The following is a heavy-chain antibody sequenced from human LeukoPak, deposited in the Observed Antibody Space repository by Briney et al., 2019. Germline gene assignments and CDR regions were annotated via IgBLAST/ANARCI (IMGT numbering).Heavy chain of an antibody. Sequence: GGSLRLSCAASGFTFSNYWMSWVRQAPGKGLEWVANIKEDGTETYYVDSVKGRFTISRDNAKNSMYLQMNSLRVEDTAVYYCAKEGRSLQTYWGQGTLVTVSS. CDR2: IKEDGTET. CDR3: AKEGRSLQTY. CDR1: GFTFSNYW. D-gene: IGHD5-24*01. V-gene: IGHV3-7*03. J-gene: IGHJ4*02.